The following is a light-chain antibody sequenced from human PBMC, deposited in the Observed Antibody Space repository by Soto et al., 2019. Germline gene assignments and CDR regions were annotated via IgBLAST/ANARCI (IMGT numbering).Light chain of an antibody. CDR2: EVS. CDR3: SSYTSSSTYV. V-gene: IGLV2-14*01. Sequence: QSALTQPASVSGSPGQSITISCPGTSSDVGGYNYVSWYQQHPGKAPKLMIYEVSNRPSGVSNRFSGSKSGNTASLTISGLQAEDEADYYSSSYTSSSTYVFGTVPKLTVL. CDR1: SSDVGGYNY. J-gene: IGLJ1*01.